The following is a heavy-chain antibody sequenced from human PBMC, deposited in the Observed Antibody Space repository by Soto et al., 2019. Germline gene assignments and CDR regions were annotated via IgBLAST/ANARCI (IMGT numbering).Heavy chain of an antibody. CDR3: ARHRAIAAAGTLFDY. CDR2: IYYSGST. CDR1: GGSISSSSYY. Sequence: SETLSLTCTVSGGSISSSSYYWGWIRQPPGKGLEWIGSIYYSGSTYYNPSLKSRVTISVDTSKNQFSLKLSSVTAADTAVYYCARHRAIAAAGTLFDYWGQGTLVTVSS. D-gene: IGHD6-13*01. J-gene: IGHJ4*02. V-gene: IGHV4-39*01.